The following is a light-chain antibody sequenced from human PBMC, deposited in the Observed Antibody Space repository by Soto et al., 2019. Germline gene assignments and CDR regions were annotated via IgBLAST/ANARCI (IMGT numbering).Light chain of an antibody. CDR1: QVINSY. CDR3: QQLKSYPSIT. J-gene: IGKJ1*01. CDR2: VAS. V-gene: IGKV1-9*01. Sequence: DIQLTQSPSFLSASVGDRVTITCRAIQVINSYLAWYQQKPVKAPKLLXYVASTLQSGVPSRFSGSGSGTEFTLTISSLQHEDFANYYCQQLKSYPSITFGQGTKVDIK.